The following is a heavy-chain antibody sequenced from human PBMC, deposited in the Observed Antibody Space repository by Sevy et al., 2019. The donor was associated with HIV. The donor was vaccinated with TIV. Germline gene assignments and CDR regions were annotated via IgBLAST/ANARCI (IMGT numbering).Heavy chain of an antibody. Sequence: GESLKISCAASGFTFSSYSMNWVRQAPGKGLEWVSFISSSSNYIYYADSVKGRFTISRDNAKNSLYLQMNSLRAEDTAVYYCARDKSDYDLYFDYWGQGTLVTVSS. J-gene: IGHJ4*02. V-gene: IGHV3-21*01. CDR1: GFTFSSYS. D-gene: IGHD4-17*01. CDR3: ARDKSDYDLYFDY. CDR2: ISSSSNYI.